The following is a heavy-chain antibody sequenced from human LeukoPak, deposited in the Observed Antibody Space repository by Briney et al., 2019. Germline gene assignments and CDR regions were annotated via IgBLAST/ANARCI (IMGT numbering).Heavy chain of an antibody. CDR1: GYTFTGYY. V-gene: IGHV1-2*02. Sequence: ASVKASCKASGYTFTGYYIHWVRQAPGQGLEWMGWVNPNSGGTIYEEKFQGRVNMTRDTSISTAYMELTGLRSDDTAVYYCARRLQIVWYGLDVWGQGTSVTVSS. J-gene: IGHJ6*02. CDR2: VNPNSGGT. CDR3: ARRLQIVWYGLDV. D-gene: IGHD2-21*01.